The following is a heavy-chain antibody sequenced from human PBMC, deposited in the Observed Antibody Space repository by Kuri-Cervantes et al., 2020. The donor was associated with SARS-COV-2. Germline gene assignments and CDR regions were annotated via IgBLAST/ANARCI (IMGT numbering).Heavy chain of an antibody. V-gene: IGHV3-33*08. Sequence: GESLKISCAASGFTFSSYGMHWVRQAPGKGLEWVAVIWYDGSNKYYADSGKGRFTISRDNSQNTLYLQMQSLRSEDTGMYYCATDRDGFHDFWGQGTLVTVSS. J-gene: IGHJ4*02. CDR1: GFTFSSYG. CDR3: ATDRDGFHDF. CDR2: IWYDGSNK. D-gene: IGHD3-10*01.